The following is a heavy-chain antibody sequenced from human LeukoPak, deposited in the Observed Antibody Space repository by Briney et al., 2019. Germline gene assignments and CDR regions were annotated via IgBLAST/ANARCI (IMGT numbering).Heavy chain of an antibody. J-gene: IGHJ4*02. D-gene: IGHD6-6*01. CDR1: GFTFSDYY. Sequence: RTGGSLRLCCAASGFTFSDYYMSWLRQAPGKGLEWVSYISSSGSTIYYADSVKGRFTISRDNAKNSLYLQMNSLRAEDTSVYYCARDPEEEQLVPGPYYFDYWGRGTLVTVSS. CDR2: ISSSGSTI. V-gene: IGHV3-11*04. CDR3: ARDPEEEQLVPGPYYFDY.